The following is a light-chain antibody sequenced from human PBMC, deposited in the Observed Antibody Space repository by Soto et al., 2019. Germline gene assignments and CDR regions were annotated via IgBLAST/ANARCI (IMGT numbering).Light chain of an antibody. CDR3: QQYGRSPPEFT. V-gene: IGKV3-20*01. CDR2: GAS. J-gene: IGKJ3*01. Sequence: EIVLTQSPGTLSLSAGERATLSCRASQTISSNYLAWYQQKPGQAPRLLIFGASYRATGIPDRFSGSGSGTDFTLTISRLGPEDFAVYYCQQYGRSPPEFTFGHGTKVDIK. CDR1: QTISSNY.